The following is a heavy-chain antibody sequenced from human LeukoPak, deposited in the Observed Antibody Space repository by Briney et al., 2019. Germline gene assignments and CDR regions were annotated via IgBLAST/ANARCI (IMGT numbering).Heavy chain of an antibody. CDR1: GFTFNSYW. D-gene: IGHD3-22*01. Sequence: SGGSLRLSCAASGFTFNSYWMTWVRQAPGKGLEWVANIKQDGSEKYYVDSVKGRFTISRDNAKNSLYLQMNSLRAEDTAVYYCASHNYDSRGVDYWGQGTLVTVSS. V-gene: IGHV3-7*01. J-gene: IGHJ4*02. CDR3: ASHNYDSRGVDY. CDR2: IKQDGSEK.